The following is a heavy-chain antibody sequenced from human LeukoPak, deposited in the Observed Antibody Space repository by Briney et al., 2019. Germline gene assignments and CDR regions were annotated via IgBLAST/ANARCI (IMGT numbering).Heavy chain of an antibody. CDR2: ISGSGGST. J-gene: IGHJ2*01. Sequence: GGSLRLSCAASGFTFSSYAMSWVRQAPGKGLEWVSAISGSGGSTYYADSVKGRFTISRDNSKNTLYLQMNSLRAEDTAVYHCAKDFGSGWTGGYFDLWGRGTLVTVSS. CDR3: AKDFGSGWTGGYFDL. CDR1: GFTFSSYA. D-gene: IGHD6-19*01. V-gene: IGHV3-23*01.